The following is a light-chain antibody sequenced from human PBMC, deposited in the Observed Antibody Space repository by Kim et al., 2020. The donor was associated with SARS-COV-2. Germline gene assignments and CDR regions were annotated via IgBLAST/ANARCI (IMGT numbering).Light chain of an antibody. CDR2: WAS. Sequence: ATINCKSSQIVLYTSNNKNYLAWYQQKSGQPPKRLIYWASTRESGVLDRFSGGGSGSDFTLTISSLQAEDVAVYYCQQYYSTPLTFGGGTKVDIK. CDR3: QQYYSTPLT. J-gene: IGKJ4*01. CDR1: QIVLYTSNNKNY. V-gene: IGKV4-1*01.